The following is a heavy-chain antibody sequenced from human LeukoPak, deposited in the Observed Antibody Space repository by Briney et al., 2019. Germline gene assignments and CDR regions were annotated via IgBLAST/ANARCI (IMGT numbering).Heavy chain of an antibody. J-gene: IGHJ4*02. Sequence: PGGSLRLSCAGSGYPFSSYWMHWVRQVPGKGLVWVSRINEGGSSTYYADSVKGRFTISRDNSKNTLYLQMNSLRAEDTAVYYCANTGSGSYYGSGSYPGHFDYWGQGTLVTVSS. V-gene: IGHV3-74*01. D-gene: IGHD3-10*01. CDR3: ANTGSGSYYGSGSYPGHFDY. CDR2: INEGGSST. CDR1: GYPFSSYW.